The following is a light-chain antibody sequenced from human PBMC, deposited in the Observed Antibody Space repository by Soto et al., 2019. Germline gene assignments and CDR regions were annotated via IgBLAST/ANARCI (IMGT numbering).Light chain of an antibody. J-gene: IGLJ2*01. CDR1: SSNFGAGYD. Sequence: QSVLTQPPSVSGAPGQRVTISCTGSSSNFGAGYDVHWYQQLPGTAPKLLIYANRNRPSGVPDRFSGSRSGTAASLAITGLLAQDEADYYCSSYTTSTTLVLFGGGTKVTVL. V-gene: IGLV1-40*01. CDR3: SSYTTSTTLVL. CDR2: ANR.